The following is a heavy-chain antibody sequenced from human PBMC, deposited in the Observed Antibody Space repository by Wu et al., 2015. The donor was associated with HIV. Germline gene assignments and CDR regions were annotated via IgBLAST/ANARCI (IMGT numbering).Heavy chain of an antibody. CDR3: ARTGRLRYDFWSGYYTGNYDY. J-gene: IGHJ4*02. D-gene: IGHD3-3*01. Sequence: QVQLVQSGAEVKKPGASVKVSCKASGYTFTSYGISWVRQAPGQGLEWMGWISAYNGNTNYAQKLQGRVTMTTDTSTSTAYMELRSLRSDDTAVYYCARTGRLRYDFWSGYYTGNYDYWGQGTLVTVSS. CDR2: ISAYNGNT. V-gene: IGHV1-18*01. CDR1: GYTFTSYG.